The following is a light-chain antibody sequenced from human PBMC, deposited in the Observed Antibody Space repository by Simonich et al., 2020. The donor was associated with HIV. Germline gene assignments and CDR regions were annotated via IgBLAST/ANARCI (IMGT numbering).Light chain of an antibody. V-gene: IGKV4-1*01. J-gene: IGKJ2*01. Sequence: DIVMTQSPDSLAMSLGERATINRKSSQSVLYSSNNKNYLAWYQQKPGQPPKLLIYWASTRESGVPDRFSGSGSGTDFTLTISSLQAEDVAVYYCQQYYSTPTFGQGTKLEIK. CDR2: WAS. CDR3: QQYYSTPT. CDR1: QSVLYSSNNKNY.